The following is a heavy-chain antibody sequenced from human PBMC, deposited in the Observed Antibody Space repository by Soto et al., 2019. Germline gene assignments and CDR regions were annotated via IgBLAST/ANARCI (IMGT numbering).Heavy chain of an antibody. Sequence: LVESGGGVVQPGRSLRVSCAASGFTFTSYAMHWVRQAPGKGLEWVATISYDGSKKDYADSVKGRFTISRDNSKNTLYLQMNSLRAEDTAVYYCARDRLYESNTQYYNYGMDVWGQGTTVTFSS. CDR2: ISYDGSKK. J-gene: IGHJ6*02. D-gene: IGHD3-22*01. CDR3: ARDRLYESNTQYYNYGMDV. V-gene: IGHV3-30-3*01. CDR1: GFTFTSYA.